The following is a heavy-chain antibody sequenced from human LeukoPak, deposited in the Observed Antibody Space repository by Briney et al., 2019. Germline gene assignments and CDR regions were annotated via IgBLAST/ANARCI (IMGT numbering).Heavy chain of an antibody. CDR3: ATAFTRMVRGVIPFAFDY. D-gene: IGHD3-10*01. V-gene: IGHV1-24*01. CDR1: GYTLTELS. Sequence: GASVNVSCKVSGYTLTELSMHWVRQAAGQGGEGMGGLDPEDGETIYAQKFQGRVTMTEDTSTDTAYMELSSLRSEDTAVYYCATAFTRMVRGVIPFAFDYWGQGTLVTVSS. J-gene: IGHJ4*02. CDR2: LDPEDGET.